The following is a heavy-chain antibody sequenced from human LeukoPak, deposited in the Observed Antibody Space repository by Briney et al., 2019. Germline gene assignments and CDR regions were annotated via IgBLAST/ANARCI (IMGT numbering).Heavy chain of an antibody. CDR1: GYTFTSYG. D-gene: IGHD2-15*01. CDR2: ISAYNGNT. J-gene: IGHJ6*02. Sequence: ASVTVSCKASGYTFTSYGISWVRQAPGQGLEWMGWISAYNGNTNYAQKLQGRVTMTTDTSTSTAYMELSSLRSEDTAVYYCARDKSSVVVAAYYYYYYGMDVWGQGTTVTVSS. V-gene: IGHV1-18*01. CDR3: ARDKSSVVVAAYYYYYYGMDV.